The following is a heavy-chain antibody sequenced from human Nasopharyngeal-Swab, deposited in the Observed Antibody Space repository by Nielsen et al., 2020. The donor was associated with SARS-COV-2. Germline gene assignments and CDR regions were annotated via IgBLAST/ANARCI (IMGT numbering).Heavy chain of an antibody. CDR1: GFTFSSYG. D-gene: IGHD6-19*01. V-gene: IGHV3-33*01. Sequence: GGSLRLSCAASGFTFSSYGMHWVRQAPGKGLEWVAVKWYDGSNKYYADSVKGRFTISRDNSKNTLYLQMNSLRAEDTAVYYCARDVPIAVAGTWGDYWGQGTLVTVSS. J-gene: IGHJ4*02. CDR2: KWYDGSNK. CDR3: ARDVPIAVAGTWGDY.